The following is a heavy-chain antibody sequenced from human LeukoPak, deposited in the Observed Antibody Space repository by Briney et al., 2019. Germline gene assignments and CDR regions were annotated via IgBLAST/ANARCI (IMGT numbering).Heavy chain of an antibody. CDR1: GFTFSSYD. V-gene: IGHV3-30*03. J-gene: IGHJ4*02. CDR3: ARDYYDSSGYSYYFDY. CDR2: ISYDGSKN. Sequence: GGSLRLSCAASGFTFSSYDMHWVRQAPGKGLEWVAVISYDGSKNYYGDSVKGRFTISRDNAKNSLYLQMNSLRAEDTAVYYCARDYYDSSGYSYYFDYWGQGTLVTVSS. D-gene: IGHD3-22*01.